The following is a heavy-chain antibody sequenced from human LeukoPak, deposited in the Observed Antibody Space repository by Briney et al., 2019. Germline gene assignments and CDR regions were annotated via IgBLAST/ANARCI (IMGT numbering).Heavy chain of an antibody. V-gene: IGHV3-21*04. CDR3: ATDRGYTYGVPSDY. J-gene: IGHJ4*02. D-gene: IGHD5-18*01. Sequence: KPGGSLRLSCAASGFTFSSYSMNWVRQAPGKGLEWVSSISSSSSYIYYADSVKGRFTISRDNSKNTLYLQMNSLRAEDTAVYYCATDRGYTYGVPSDYWGQGTLVTVSS. CDR2: ISSSSSYI. CDR1: GFTFSSYS.